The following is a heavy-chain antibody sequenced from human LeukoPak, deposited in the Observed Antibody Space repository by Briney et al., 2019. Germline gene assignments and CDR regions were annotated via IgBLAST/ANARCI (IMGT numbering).Heavy chain of an antibody. CDR1: GFTFSDYY. CDR3: AKGYSWFGEFLDY. CDR2: ISSSGSTI. Sequence: PGGSLRLSCAASGFTFSDYYMSWIRQAPGKGLEWVSYISSSGSTIYYADSVKGRFTISRDSAKNSLYLQMNSVRVEDTAFYYCAKGYSWFGEFLDYWGQGTLVTVSS. J-gene: IGHJ4*02. D-gene: IGHD3-10*01. V-gene: IGHV3-11*01.